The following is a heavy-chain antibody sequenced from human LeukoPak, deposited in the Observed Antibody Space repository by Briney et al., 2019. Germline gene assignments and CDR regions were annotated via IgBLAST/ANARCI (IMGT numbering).Heavy chain of an antibody. J-gene: IGHJ4*02. CDR2: LSGSGGST. CDR1: GFTFSSFA. Sequence: GGSLRLSCAASGFTFSSFAMSWVRQAPGRGLEWVSALSGSGGSTYYADSVKGRFTISRDNSKNTLYLQMNSLRAEDTALFYCATDLSGSYFEYYFDYWGQGTLVTVSS. V-gene: IGHV3-23*01. D-gene: IGHD1-26*01. CDR3: ATDLSGSYFEYYFDY.